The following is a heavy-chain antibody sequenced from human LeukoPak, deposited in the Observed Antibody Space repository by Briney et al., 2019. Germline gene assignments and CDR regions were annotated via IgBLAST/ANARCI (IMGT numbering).Heavy chain of an antibody. CDR1: GFTFSSYA. CDR2: ISGSGGST. CDR3: VKPQSSIAANDAFDI. Sequence: SGGSLRLSCAASGFTFSSYAMSWVRQAPGKGLEWVSAISGSGGSTYYADSVKGRFTISRDNSKNTLYLQMNSLRAEDTAVYYCVKPQSSIAANDAFDIWGQGTMVTVSS. J-gene: IGHJ3*02. D-gene: IGHD6-6*01. V-gene: IGHV3-23*01.